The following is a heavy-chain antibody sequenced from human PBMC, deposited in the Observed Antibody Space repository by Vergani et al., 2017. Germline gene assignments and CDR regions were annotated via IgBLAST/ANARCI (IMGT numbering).Heavy chain of an antibody. CDR3: AGEGDDSSGYYRDY. CDR2: IIPILGIA. J-gene: IGHJ4*02. CDR1: GGTFSSYT. Sequence: QVQLVQSGAEVKKPGSSVKVSCKASGGTFSSYTISWVRQAPGQGLEWMGRIIPILGIANYAQKFQGRVTITADKSTSTAYMELSSLRPEDTAVYYCAGEGDDSSGYYRDYWGQGTLVTVSS. V-gene: IGHV1-69*08. D-gene: IGHD3-22*01.